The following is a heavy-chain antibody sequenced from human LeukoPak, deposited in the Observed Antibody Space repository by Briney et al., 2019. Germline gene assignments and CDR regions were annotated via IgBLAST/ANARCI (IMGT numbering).Heavy chain of an antibody. V-gene: IGHV3-48*03. J-gene: IGHJ4*02. CDR3: ARDPPYSSGWATDY. CDR2: LSSSCSTT. D-gene: IGHD6-19*01. Sequence: PGGSLRLSCAASGFTFSTYEMNWVRQAPGKGLEWVSYLSSSCSTTYYADSVKGRFTISRDNAKNSLYLQMNSLRAEDTAVYYCARDPPYSSGWATDYWGQGTLVTVSS. CDR1: GFTFSTYE.